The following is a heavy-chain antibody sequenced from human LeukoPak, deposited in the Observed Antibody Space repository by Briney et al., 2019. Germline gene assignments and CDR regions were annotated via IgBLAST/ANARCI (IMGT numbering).Heavy chain of an antibody. V-gene: IGHV5-51*01. CDR2: IYPGDSDT. Sequence: GESLKISCKGSGYSFTSYWIGGVRQMPGKGLEWMGIIYPGDSDTRYSPSFQGQVTISADKSISTAYLQWSSLKASDTAMYYCALTLSGWYNWFDPWGQGTLVTVSS. J-gene: IGHJ5*02. D-gene: IGHD3-22*01. CDR3: ALTLSGWYNWFDP. CDR1: GYSFTSYW.